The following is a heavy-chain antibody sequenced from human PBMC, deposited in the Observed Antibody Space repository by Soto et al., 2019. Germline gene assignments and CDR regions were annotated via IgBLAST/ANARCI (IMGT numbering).Heavy chain of an antibody. CDR1: GLTFSNAW. D-gene: IGHD6-19*01. Sequence: DVQLVESGGGLVQPGGSLRLSCAASGLTFSNAWMSWVRQAPGKGLEWVGRFKSKGDGGAADYPAPVKGRFIMSRDESKNTVYLQMNSLNTEDTAVYFCTTEMRHTSGWYGAFDIWGQGTTVTVSS. CDR3: TTEMRHTSGWYGAFDI. J-gene: IGHJ3*02. CDR2: FKSKGDGGAA. V-gene: IGHV3-15*01.